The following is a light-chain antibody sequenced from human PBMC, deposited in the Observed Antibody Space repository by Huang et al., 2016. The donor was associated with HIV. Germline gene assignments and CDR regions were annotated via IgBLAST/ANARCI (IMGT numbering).Light chain of an antibody. Sequence: DIQMTQSPSSLSASVGDRVTITCQASHDIGNSLNWYQQKPGKAPKLLIYDASNLQTGVPSRFSGSGSGTDFSFPISSLQPEDIATYFCQQYDDLPYTYGQGTKLEIK. J-gene: IGKJ2*01. CDR2: DAS. V-gene: IGKV1-33*01. CDR3: QQYDDLPYT. CDR1: HDIGNS.